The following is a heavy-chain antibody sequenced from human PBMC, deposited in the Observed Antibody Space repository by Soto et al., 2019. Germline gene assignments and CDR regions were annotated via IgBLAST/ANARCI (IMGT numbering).Heavy chain of an antibody. V-gene: IGHV4-31*03. CDR2: IYYNGTT. CDR1: GGSISSPNFY. Sequence: SETLSLTCTVSGGSISSPNFYWSWIRQHPGKGLEWIGHIYYNGTTYYNPTLKSRVSISVDTSKNQFSLKLSSVTAADTALYYCARDFWFDPWGPGTLVTVSS. CDR3: ARDFWFDP. J-gene: IGHJ5*02.